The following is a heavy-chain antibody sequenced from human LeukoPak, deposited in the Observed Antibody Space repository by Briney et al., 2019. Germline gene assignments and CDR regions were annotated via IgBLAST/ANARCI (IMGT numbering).Heavy chain of an antibody. V-gene: IGHV1-2*02. CDR1: GYTFTGYY. CDR3: ASPPARASGAFDI. D-gene: IGHD6-19*01. CDR2: INPNSGGT. Sequence: GASVKVSCKASGYTFTGYYMHWVRQAPGQGLEWMGWINPNSGGTNYAQKFQGRVTMTRDTSISTAYMELSRLRSDDTAVYYCASPPARASGAFDIWGQGTMVTVSS. J-gene: IGHJ3*02.